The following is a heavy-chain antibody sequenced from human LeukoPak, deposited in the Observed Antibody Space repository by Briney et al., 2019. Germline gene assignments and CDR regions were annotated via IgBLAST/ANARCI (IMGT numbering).Heavy chain of an antibody. V-gene: IGHV1-18*01. J-gene: IGHJ4*01. Sequence: ASVKVSCKASGYTFTGYGISWVRRAPGQGLEWMGWISAYNGNTNYAQKLQGRVTMTTDTSTSTAYMELRSLRSDDTAVYYCARADPYYPTAHNFDYWGHGTLVTVSS. CDR2: ISAYNGNT. CDR1: GYTFTGYG. D-gene: IGHD3-10*01. CDR3: ARADPYYPTAHNFDY.